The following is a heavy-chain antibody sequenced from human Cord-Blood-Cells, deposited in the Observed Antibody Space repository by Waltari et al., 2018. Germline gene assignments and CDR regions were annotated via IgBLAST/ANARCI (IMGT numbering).Heavy chain of an antibody. CDR3: ASPYYDFWSGYYQEAFDI. J-gene: IGHJ3*02. D-gene: IGHD3-3*01. CDR1: GGSISSSSYY. Sequence: QLQLQESGPGLVKPSETLSLTCPVSGGSISSSSYYWGWIRQPPGKGLEWIGSIYYRGSTYYNPSLKSRVTISVDTSKNQFSLKLSSVTAADTAVYYCASPYYDFWSGYYQEAFDIWGQGTMVTVSS. V-gene: IGHV4-39*01. CDR2: IYYRGST.